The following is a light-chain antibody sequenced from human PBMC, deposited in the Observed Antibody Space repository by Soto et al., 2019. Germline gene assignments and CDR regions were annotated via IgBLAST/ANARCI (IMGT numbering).Light chain of an antibody. J-gene: IGKJ5*01. CDR2: GAS. CDR3: QQFHNWLIT. Sequence: EIVMTQSPANLSVSPGERATLSCRASQNVGYNLAWYQHKPGQAPRLLIYGASTRATGIPDRFSGSGSGVEYTHTISSLQSQDFAVYYFQQFHNWLITFGPGTPLEIQ. V-gene: IGKV3-15*01. CDR1: QNVGYN.